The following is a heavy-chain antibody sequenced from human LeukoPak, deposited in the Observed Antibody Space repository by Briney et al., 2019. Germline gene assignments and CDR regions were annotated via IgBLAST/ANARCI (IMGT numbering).Heavy chain of an antibody. CDR3: ARGLPYSSGWFSY. Sequence: KPSETLSLTCAVYGGSFSGYYWSWIRQPPGKGLEWIGEINHSGSTNYNPSLKSRVTISVDTSKNQFSLKLSSVTAADTAVYYCARGLPYSSGWFSYWGQGTLVTVSS. J-gene: IGHJ4*02. V-gene: IGHV4-34*01. CDR1: GGSFSGYY. CDR2: INHSGST. D-gene: IGHD6-19*01.